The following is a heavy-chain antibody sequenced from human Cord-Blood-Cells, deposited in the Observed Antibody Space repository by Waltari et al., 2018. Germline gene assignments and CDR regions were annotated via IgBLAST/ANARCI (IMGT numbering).Heavy chain of an antibody. CDR1: GGSFSGYY. CDR3: ATLIADYYYYGMDV. CDR2: INHSGST. J-gene: IGHJ6*02. Sequence: QVQLQQWGAGLLKPSETLSLTCAVYGGSFSGYYWSWIRQPPGKGLEWIGEINHSGSTNYNPYLKSRVTISVDTSKNQFSLKLSSVTAADTTVYYCATLIADYYYYGMDVWGQGTTVTVSS. V-gene: IGHV4-34*01. D-gene: IGHD3-22*01.